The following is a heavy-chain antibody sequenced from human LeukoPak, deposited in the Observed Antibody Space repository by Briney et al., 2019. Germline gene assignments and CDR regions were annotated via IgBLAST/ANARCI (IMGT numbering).Heavy chain of an antibody. CDR2: ISYDGSNK. Sequence: GRSLRLSCAASGFIFSSYGMHWVRQAPGKGLEWVAVISYDGSNKYYADSVKGRFTISRDNSKNTLYLQMNSLRAEDTAVYYCARVQVEYYDFWSGTYFDYWGQGTLVTVSS. J-gene: IGHJ4*02. CDR1: GFIFSSYG. D-gene: IGHD3-3*01. V-gene: IGHV3-30*03. CDR3: ARVQVEYYDFWSGTYFDY.